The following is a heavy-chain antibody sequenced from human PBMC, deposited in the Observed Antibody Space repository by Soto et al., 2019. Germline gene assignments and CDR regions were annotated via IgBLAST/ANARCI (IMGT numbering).Heavy chain of an antibody. CDR2: SSGSGGSQ. Sequence: VGSLRLSCAASGLTFSSDAISWARHAPGKGLDSVSGSSGSGGSQYYADAVKGRFTISRNSCKNTLYLQMSSRRAEATSVYYCAKVAPAKYYDFWSGYYGLDYWGQGTLVTVSS. V-gene: IGHV3-23*01. CDR1: GLTFSSDA. CDR3: AKVAPAKYYDFWSGYYGLDY. D-gene: IGHD3-3*01. J-gene: IGHJ4*02.